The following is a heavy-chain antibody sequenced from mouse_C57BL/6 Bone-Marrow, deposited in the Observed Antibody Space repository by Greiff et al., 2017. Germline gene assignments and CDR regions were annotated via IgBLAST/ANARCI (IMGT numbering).Heavy chain of an antibody. D-gene: IGHD1-1*02. CDR2: IYPSDSET. CDR3: ARSPYYGLFAY. V-gene: IGHV1-61*01. Sequence: VQLQQPGAELVRPGSSVKLSCKASGSTFTSYWMDWVKQRPGQGLEWIGNIYPSDSETHYNQKFKDKATLTVDKSSSTAYMQLSSLTSEDSAVYYCARSPYYGLFAYWGQGTLVTVSA. J-gene: IGHJ3*01. CDR1: GSTFTSYW.